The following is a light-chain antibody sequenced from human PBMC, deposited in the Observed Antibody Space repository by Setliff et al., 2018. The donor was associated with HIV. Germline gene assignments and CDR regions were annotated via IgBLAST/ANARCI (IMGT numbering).Light chain of an antibody. J-gene: IGLJ1*01. CDR1: SGSVSTSNY. V-gene: IGLV8-61*01. Sequence: QTVVTQEPAFSVSPGGTVTLTCGLTSGSVSTSNYPSWYQQTPGQAPRTLIYSTNIRSSGVPDRFSGSIVGNKAALTIAGAQADDESDYFCLLYLSSGSYVFGTGTKGTVL. CDR2: STN. CDR3: LLYLSSGSYV.